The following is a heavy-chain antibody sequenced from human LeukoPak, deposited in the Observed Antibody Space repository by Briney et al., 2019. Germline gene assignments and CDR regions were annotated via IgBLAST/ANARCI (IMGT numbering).Heavy chain of an antibody. J-gene: IGHJ4*02. CDR1: GGCISSSSYY. V-gene: IGHV4-39*07. D-gene: IGHD5-18*01. CDR2: IYYSGST. Sequence: TSETLSLTCTVSGGCISSSSYYWGWIRQPPGKGLEWIGSIYYSGSTYYNPSLKSRVTMSVDTSKNQFSLKLSSVTAADTAVYYCARHGYSFRYFDYWGQGTLVTVSS. CDR3: ARHGYSFRYFDY.